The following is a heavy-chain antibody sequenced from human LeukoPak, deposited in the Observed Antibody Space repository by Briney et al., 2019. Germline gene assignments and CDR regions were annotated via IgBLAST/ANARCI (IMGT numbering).Heavy chain of an antibody. J-gene: IGHJ4*02. CDR2: IYYSGST. Sequence: KPSETLSLTCTVSGGSISGYYWSWIRQPPGKGLEWIGYIYYSGSTNYNPSLKSRVTISVDTSKNQFSLKLSSVTAADTAVYYCARLRRDGYNYYFDYWGQGTLVTVSS. V-gene: IGHV4-59*08. CDR1: GGSISGYY. CDR3: ARLRRDGYNYYFDY. D-gene: IGHD5-24*01.